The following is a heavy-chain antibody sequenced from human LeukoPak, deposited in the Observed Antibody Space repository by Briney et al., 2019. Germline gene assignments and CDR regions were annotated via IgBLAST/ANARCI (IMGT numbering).Heavy chain of an antibody. CDR1: DDTFTSDG. CDR2: ISAYNGNT. D-gene: IGHD2-2*01. V-gene: IGHV1-18*01. J-gene: IGHJ5*02. CDR3: ARSLVYCSSDSCYFWFDP. Sequence: ASVKFSCKAADDTFTSDGISWGRQAPGQGLEWRGGISAYNGNTNYAQKLQGRVTITTDTSTSTAYMKLSSLRSEDTAVSYCARSLVYCSSDSCYFWFDPWGKGTLVTVSS.